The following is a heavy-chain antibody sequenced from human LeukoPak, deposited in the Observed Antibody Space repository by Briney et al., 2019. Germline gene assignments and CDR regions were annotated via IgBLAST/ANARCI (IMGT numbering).Heavy chain of an antibody. V-gene: IGHV4-38-2*02. CDR3: ARGVEDIVVVPAALYYYYYMDV. D-gene: IGHD2-2*01. Sequence: SETLSLTCTVSGYSISSGYYWGWIRQPPGKGLEWIGVYHVGSTDYNPSLKSRVTMSVDTSKNQFSLKLSSVTAADTAVYYCARGVEDIVVVPAALYYYYYMDVWGKGTTVTISS. CDR2: VYHVGST. CDR1: GYSISSGYY. J-gene: IGHJ6*03.